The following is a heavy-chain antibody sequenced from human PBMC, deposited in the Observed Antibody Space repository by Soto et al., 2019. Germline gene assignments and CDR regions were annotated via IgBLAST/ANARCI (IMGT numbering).Heavy chain of an antibody. CDR1: GYSFTSYW. Sequence: PGESLKISCKGSGYSFTSYWISWVRQMPGKGLEWMGRIDPSDSYTNYSPSFQGHVTISADKSISTAYLQWSSLKASDTAMYYCARHMCSSTSCSDDAFDIGGQGTMFTV. V-gene: IGHV5-10-1*01. CDR3: ARHMCSSTSCSDDAFDI. CDR2: IDPSDSYT. D-gene: IGHD2-2*01. J-gene: IGHJ3*02.